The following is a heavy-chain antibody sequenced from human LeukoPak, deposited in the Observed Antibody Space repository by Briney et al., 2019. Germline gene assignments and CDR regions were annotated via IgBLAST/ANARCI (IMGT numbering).Heavy chain of an antibody. J-gene: IGHJ6*03. Sequence: GASVNVSCKASGYTFTSYGISWVRQAPGQGLEWMGGISAYNGNTNYAQKLQGRVTMTTDASTSTAYMELRSLRSDDTAVYHCAREGPFYYMDVWGKGTTVTVSS. CDR2: ISAYNGNT. V-gene: IGHV1-18*01. CDR3: AREGPFYYMDV. CDR1: GYTFTSYG.